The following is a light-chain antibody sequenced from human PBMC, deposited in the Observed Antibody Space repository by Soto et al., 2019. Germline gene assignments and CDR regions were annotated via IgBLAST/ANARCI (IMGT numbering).Light chain of an antibody. V-gene: IGLV2-14*01. Sequence: QSVLTQPASVSGSPGQSITISCTGTSSDVGGYNYVSWYQQHPGKAPKVMIYEVSNRPSGISNRFSGSKSGNTASLSISGLQAEDEAEYYCSSYTSTTPVVFGGWTKLTVL. J-gene: IGLJ2*01. CDR3: SSYTSTTPVV. CDR1: SSDVGGYNY. CDR2: EVS.